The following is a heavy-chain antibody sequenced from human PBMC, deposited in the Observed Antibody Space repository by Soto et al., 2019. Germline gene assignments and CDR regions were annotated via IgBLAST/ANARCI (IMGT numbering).Heavy chain of an antibody. CDR1: GFLLNTRDVG. CDR3: AHCRGGVASF. CDR2: VYLEDDK. Sequence: QITLNESGPALVKPTQTLTLTCTFSGFLLNTRDVGVGWIRQPPGKALEWLGVVYLEDDKTYSPSLKSRLTITKATPQNQVVLRMTKMDPVDTATYYCAHCRGGVASFWGQGTLVTVSS. V-gene: IGHV2-5*02. D-gene: IGHD3-16*01. J-gene: IGHJ4*02.